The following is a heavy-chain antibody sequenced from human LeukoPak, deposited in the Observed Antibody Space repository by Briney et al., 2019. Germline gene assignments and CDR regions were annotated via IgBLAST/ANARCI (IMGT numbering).Heavy chain of an antibody. CDR1: GFTFSSYA. J-gene: IGHJ4*02. D-gene: IGHD3-16*01. CDR2: ISGSGGST. Sequence: GGSLRLSCAASGFTFSSYAMSWVRQAPGKGLEWVSAISGSGGSTYYADSVKGRFTISRDNGKNSLYLHMNSLRGEDTAVYYCAVNVPPDYWGQGTLVTVSS. V-gene: IGHV3-23*01. CDR3: AVNVPPDY.